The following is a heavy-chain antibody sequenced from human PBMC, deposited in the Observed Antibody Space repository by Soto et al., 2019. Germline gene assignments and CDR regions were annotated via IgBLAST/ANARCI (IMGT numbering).Heavy chain of an antibody. D-gene: IGHD2-2*01. CDR1: GFTFSSYA. CDR3: AKSPLRGYCSSTSCYV. CDR2: ISGSGGST. Sequence: GGSLRLSCAASGFTFSSYAMSWVRQAPGKGLEWVSAISGSGGSTYYADSVKGRFTISRDNPKNTLYLQMNSLRAEDTAVYYCAKSPLRGYCSSTSCYVWGQGTLVTVSS. V-gene: IGHV3-23*01. J-gene: IGHJ4*02.